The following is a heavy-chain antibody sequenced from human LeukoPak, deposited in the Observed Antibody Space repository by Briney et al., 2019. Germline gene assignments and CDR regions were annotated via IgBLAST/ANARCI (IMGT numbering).Heavy chain of an antibody. Sequence: SQSLSLTRAISGDSVSSNSAAWNWIRQSASRCLEWLGWTYYRSKWNIDYAVFVKSRITINPDTSKNQFSVQLNSVTPEDAAVYYCARGPPGRSWYGDDWFDPWGQRTIVTVCS. J-gene: IGHJ5*02. CDR2: TYYRSKWNI. CDR1: GDSVSSNSAA. V-gene: IGHV6-1*01. CDR3: ARGPPGRSWYGDDWFDP. D-gene: IGHD6-13*01.